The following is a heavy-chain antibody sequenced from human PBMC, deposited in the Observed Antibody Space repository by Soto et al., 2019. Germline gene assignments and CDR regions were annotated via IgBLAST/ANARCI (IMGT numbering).Heavy chain of an antibody. J-gene: IGHJ4*02. CDR2: VHYIGST. V-gene: IGHV4-39*01. CDR3: VSRTPMARGVMSRDLDF. CDR1: GGWVSSSAHY. D-gene: IGHD3-10*01. Sequence: SETLSLTCTPSGGWVSSSAHYWGWILKPPGKGLEWIGSVHYIGSTYYNPSLRSRGTISVDTAKNRFYLKLSSVTAADTAVYLCVSRTPMARGVMSRDLDFWGQGTKVTVSS.